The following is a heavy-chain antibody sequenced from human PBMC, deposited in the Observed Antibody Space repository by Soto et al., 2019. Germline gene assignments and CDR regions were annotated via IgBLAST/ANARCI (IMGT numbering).Heavy chain of an antibody. CDR2: ISYDGSNK. J-gene: IGHJ3*02. V-gene: IGHV3-30*18. D-gene: IGHD3-22*01. CDR3: VKDSRLTITMIVVDRAPAAFDI. Sequence: GGFLRLSCAASGFTFSSYGMHWVRQAPGKGLEWVAVISYDGSNKYYADSVKGRFTISRDNSKNTLYLQMNSLRAEDTAVYYCVKDSRLTITMIVVDRAPAAFDIWGQGTMVTVSS. CDR1: GFTFSSYG.